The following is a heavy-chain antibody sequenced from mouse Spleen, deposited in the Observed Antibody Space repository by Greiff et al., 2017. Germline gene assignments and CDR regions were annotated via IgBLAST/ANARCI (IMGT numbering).Heavy chain of an antibody. J-gene: IGHJ2*01. CDR3: ARQGDYYGSSPYYFDY. Sequence: DVMLVESGGGLVKPGGSLKLSCAASGFTFSSYAMSWVRQTPEKRLEWVATISSGGSYTYYPDSVKGRFTISRDNAKNTLYLQMSSLRSEDTAMYYCARQGDYYGSSPYYFDYWGQGTTLTVSS. CDR1: GFTFSSYA. V-gene: IGHV5-9-1*01. D-gene: IGHD1-1*01. CDR2: ISSGGSYT.